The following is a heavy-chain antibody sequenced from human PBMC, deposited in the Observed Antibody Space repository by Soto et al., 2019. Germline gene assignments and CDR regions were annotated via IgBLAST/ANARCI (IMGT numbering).Heavy chain of an antibody. Sequence: QVQLQESGSGLVKPSQTLSLTCAVSGCSISSGGYSWSWIRQPPGKGLEWIWYIYHSGSTYYNPSLKSRVTISMDTSKNQFSLKLNSVTAADTAVYYCARGHDANNDWGQGTLVTVSS. CDR3: ARGHDANND. CDR1: GCSISSGGYS. V-gene: IGHV4-30-2*01. CDR2: IYHSGST. D-gene: IGHD2-8*01. J-gene: IGHJ4*02.